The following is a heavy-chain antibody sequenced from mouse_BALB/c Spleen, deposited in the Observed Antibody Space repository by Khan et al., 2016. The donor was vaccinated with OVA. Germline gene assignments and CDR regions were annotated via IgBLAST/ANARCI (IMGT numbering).Heavy chain of an antibody. D-gene: IGHD2-1*01. V-gene: IGHV2-9*02. CDR1: GFSLTSYG. Sequence: QVQLKESGPGLVAPSQSLSTTCTVSGFSLTSYGVYWVRQPPGKGLEWLGIIWAGGSTNYNSALMSRLSINKDNSKSQVFLKMNSLQTVDTAMYYCARDDGGGNDAMDYWGQGTSVTVSS. J-gene: IGHJ4*01. CDR3: ARDDGGGNDAMDY. CDR2: IWAGGST.